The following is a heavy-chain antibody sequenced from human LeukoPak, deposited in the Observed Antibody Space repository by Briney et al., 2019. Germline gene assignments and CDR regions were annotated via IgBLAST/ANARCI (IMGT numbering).Heavy chain of an antibody. CDR3: ARGEYVWGSYRTTKGDFDY. D-gene: IGHD3-16*02. Sequence: ASVKVSCKASGYTFTSYGISWVRQAPGQGLEWMGWMNPNSGNTGYAQKFQGRVTMARNTSISTAYMELSSLRSEDTAVYYCARGEYVWGSYRTTKGDFDYWGQGTLVTVSS. CDR1: GYTFTSYG. V-gene: IGHV1-8*02. J-gene: IGHJ4*02. CDR2: MNPNSGNT.